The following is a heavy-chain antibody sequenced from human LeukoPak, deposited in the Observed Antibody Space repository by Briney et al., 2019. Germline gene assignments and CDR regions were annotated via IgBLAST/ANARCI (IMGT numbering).Heavy chain of an antibody. J-gene: IGHJ4*02. CDR1: GFTFSGSA. CDR2: IRSKANSYAT. Sequence: GSLRLSCAASGFTFSGSAMHWVRQASGKGLEWVGRIRSKANSYATAYAASVKGRFTISRDDSKNTAYLQMNSLKTEDTAVYYCTRHWGYGSGDMGFGYWGQGTLVTVSS. V-gene: IGHV3-73*01. CDR3: TRHWGYGSGDMGFGY. D-gene: IGHD3-10*01.